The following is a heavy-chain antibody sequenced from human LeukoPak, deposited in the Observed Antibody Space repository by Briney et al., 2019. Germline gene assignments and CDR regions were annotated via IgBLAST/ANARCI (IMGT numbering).Heavy chain of an antibody. CDR2: INPNSGGT. V-gene: IGHV1-2*02. J-gene: IGHJ6*02. Sequence: ASVKVSCKASGYTFTGYYMHWVRQAPGQGLEWMGWINPNSGGTNYAQKFQGRVTMTRDTSISTAYMELSRLRSDDTAVYYCAREVRAPGYYYYYGMDVWGQGTTVTVSS. CDR3: AREVRAPGYYYYYGMDV. D-gene: IGHD1-26*01. CDR1: GYTFTGYY.